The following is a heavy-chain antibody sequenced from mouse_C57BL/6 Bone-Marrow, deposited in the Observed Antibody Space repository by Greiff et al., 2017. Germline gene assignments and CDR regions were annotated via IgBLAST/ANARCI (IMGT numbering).Heavy chain of an antibody. CDR2: INPSNGGT. Sequence: QVQLQQPGTELVKPGASVKLSCKASGYTFTSYWMHWVKQRPGQGLEWIGNINPSNGGTNYNEKFKSKATLTVDKSSSTAYMQLSSLASEDSAVYYCARYGVSTVVAYYYAMYYCGLRTSETV. V-gene: IGHV1-53*01. CDR3: ARYGVSTVVAYYYAMYY. J-gene: IGHJ4*01. D-gene: IGHD1-1*01. CDR1: GYTFTSYW.